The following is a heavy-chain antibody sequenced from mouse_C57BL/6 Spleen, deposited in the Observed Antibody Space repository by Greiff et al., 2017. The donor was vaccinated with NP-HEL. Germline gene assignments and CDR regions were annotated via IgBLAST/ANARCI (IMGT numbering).Heavy chain of an antibody. D-gene: IGHD4-1*01. CDR1: GFTFSSYG. J-gene: IGHJ2*01. CDR2: ISSGGSYT. Sequence: EVMLVESGGDLVKPGGSLKLSCAASGFTFSSYGMSWVRQTPDKRLEWVATISSGGSYTYYPDSVKGRFTISRDNAKNTLYLQMSSLKSEDTAMYYCARHPTGTGGNFDYWGQGTTLTVSS. CDR3: ARHPTGTGGNFDY. V-gene: IGHV5-6*02.